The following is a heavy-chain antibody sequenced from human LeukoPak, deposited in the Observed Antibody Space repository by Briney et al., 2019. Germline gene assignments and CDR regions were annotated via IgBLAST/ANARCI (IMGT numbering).Heavy chain of an antibody. D-gene: IGHD1-26*01. Sequence: GASVKVSCKASGYTFTSYYMHRVRQAPGQGLEWMGLINPTGGSTGYAQKFQGRVTMTRDMSTSTDYMELSSLRSEDTAIYYCARDNSVGDNAWWFDPWGQGTLVTVSS. CDR1: GYTFTSYY. J-gene: IGHJ5*02. CDR2: INPTGGST. V-gene: IGHV1-46*01. CDR3: ARDNSVGDNAWWFDP.